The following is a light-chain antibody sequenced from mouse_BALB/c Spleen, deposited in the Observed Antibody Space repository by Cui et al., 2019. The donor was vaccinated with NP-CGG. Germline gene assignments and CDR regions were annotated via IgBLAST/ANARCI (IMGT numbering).Light chain of an antibody. CDR3: ALWYSNHWV. V-gene: IGLV1*01. CDR2: GTN. Sequence: QAVVTQESALTKPPGETVTHTCRSSTGAVTTSNYANWVQEKPGHLFTGLIGGTNNRAPGVPARFSDSLIGDKAALTITGAQTEDEAIYFCALWYSNHWVFGGGTKLTVL. J-gene: IGLJ1*01. CDR1: TGAVTTSNY.